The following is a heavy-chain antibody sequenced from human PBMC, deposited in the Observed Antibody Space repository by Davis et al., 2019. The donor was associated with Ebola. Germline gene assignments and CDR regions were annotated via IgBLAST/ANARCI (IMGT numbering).Heavy chain of an antibody. CDR2: IYYSGST. CDR1: GGSISNYY. J-gene: IGHJ6*02. V-gene: IGHV4-59*12. D-gene: IGHD1-1*01. Sequence: SETLSLTCTVSGGSISNYYWSWIRQPPGKGLEWIGYIYYSGSTNYNPSLKSRVTISVDTSKNQFSLKLSSVTAADTAVYYCARDAPPTWNYYYGMDVWGQGTTVTVSS. CDR3: ARDAPPTWNYYYGMDV.